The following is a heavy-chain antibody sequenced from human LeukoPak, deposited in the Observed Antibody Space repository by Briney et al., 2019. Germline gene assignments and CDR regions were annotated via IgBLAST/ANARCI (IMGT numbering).Heavy chain of an antibody. CDR3: VKRALTTAWIDN. Sequence: PGGSLRLSCAASGFTFSDHYMDWVRQAPGKGLEWVAHIRDKANSYTTQYAASVTGRFTISRDDSKNSLYLQMNSLKTEDTAVYYCVKRALTTAWIDNWGQGTLVTVSS. V-gene: IGHV3-72*01. D-gene: IGHD3-3*01. CDR2: IRDKANSYTT. J-gene: IGHJ4*02. CDR1: GFTFSDHY.